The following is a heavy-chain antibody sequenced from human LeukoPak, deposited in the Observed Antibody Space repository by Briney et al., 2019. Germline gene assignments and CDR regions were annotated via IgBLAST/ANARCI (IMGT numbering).Heavy chain of an antibody. Sequence: GGSLRLSCAESGFNVTTTQMSWVRQAPGKGLEWVSFIYSGGGTKYAESVKGRFTISRDRSKNALYLQMNSLRVEDTAMFYCVRPPYSWGQGTLVTVSS. CDR2: IYSGGGT. D-gene: IGHD5-12*01. CDR1: GFNVTTTQ. CDR3: VRPPYS. V-gene: IGHV3-53*01. J-gene: IGHJ4*02.